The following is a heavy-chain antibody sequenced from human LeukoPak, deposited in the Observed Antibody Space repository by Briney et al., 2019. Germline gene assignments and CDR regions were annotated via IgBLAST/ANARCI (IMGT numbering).Heavy chain of an antibody. Sequence: PGGSLRLSCAASGFTFSSYALSWVRQAPGKGLEWVSAISGSGGSTYCADSVKGRFTISRDNSKNTLYLQMNSLRAEDTAVYYCAKGLTGTTAYWGQGTLVTVSS. J-gene: IGHJ4*02. D-gene: IGHD1-7*01. V-gene: IGHV3-23*01. CDR1: GFTFSSYA. CDR2: ISGSGGST. CDR3: AKGLTGTTAY.